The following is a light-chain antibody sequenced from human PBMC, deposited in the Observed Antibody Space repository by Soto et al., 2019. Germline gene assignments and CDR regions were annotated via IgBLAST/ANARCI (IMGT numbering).Light chain of an antibody. CDR2: QDD. V-gene: IGLV1-36*01. J-gene: IGLJ2*01. CDR1: ASNIGNNG. CDR3: AAWDDSVNGVI. Sequence: QSVLSQPPSVSEAPRQRVTISCSGSASNIGNNGVNWYQQLPGKAPKLLIYQDDLLPSGVSDRFSGSKSGTSASLAISGLQSEDEADYYCAAWDDSVNGVIFGGGTKLTVL.